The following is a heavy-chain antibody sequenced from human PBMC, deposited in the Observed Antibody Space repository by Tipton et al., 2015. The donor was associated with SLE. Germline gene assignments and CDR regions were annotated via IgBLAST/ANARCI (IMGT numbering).Heavy chain of an antibody. CDR1: GYTLTELS. CDR3: ARDGYGILWFGEFDY. D-gene: IGHD3-10*01. CDR2: INPSGGST. V-gene: IGHV1-46*01. Sequence: QSGAEVKKPGASVKVSCKVSGYTLTELSMHWVRQAPGQGLEWMGIINPSGGSTSYAQKFQGRVTMTRDTSTSTVYMELRSLRSDDTAVYYCARDGYGILWFGEFDYWGQGTLVTVSS. J-gene: IGHJ4*02.